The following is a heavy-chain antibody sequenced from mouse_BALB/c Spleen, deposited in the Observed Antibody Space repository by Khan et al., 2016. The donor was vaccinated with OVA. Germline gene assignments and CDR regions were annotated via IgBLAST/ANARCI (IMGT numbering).Heavy chain of an antibody. CDR3: VRDGAYHRNDGWFAY. D-gene: IGHD2-14*01. J-gene: IGHJ3*01. Sequence: QVQLQQSGAELARPGASVKMSCKASGYTFNSYTIHWIKKRPGQGLEWIGYINPSNGYTNYNQKFKDKATLTTDKSSTTAYLQLSSLTSDDSAVYNCVRDGAYHRNDGWFAYWGQGTLVTVSA. V-gene: IGHV1-4*01. CDR2: INPSNGYT. CDR1: GYTFNSYT.